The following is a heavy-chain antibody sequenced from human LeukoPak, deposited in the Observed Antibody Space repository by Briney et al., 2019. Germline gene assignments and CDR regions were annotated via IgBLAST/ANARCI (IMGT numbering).Heavy chain of an antibody. CDR2: IYHSGST. Sequence: TSETLSLTCAVSGGSISSSNWWSWVRQPPGKELEWIGEIYHSGSTNYNPSLKSRVTISVDKSKNQFSLKLSSVTAADTAVYYCARGFVYSDYGMDVWGQGTTVTVSS. J-gene: IGHJ6*02. V-gene: IGHV4-4*02. CDR1: GGSISSSNW. D-gene: IGHD2-21*01. CDR3: ARGFVYSDYGMDV.